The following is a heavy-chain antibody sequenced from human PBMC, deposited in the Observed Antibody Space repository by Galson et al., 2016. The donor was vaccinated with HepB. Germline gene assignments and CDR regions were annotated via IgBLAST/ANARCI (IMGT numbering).Heavy chain of an antibody. CDR2: INGGNGDT. D-gene: IGHD3-3*01. Sequence: SVKVSCKASGYIFSNFPMHWVRQAPGQRLEWMGWINGGNGDTRYSQKFQGRITITRDTSANTVYLKLSSMTSEDTAVYYCARAPGRRTVRRKVLRLKEEWGESTPINRFDPWGQGTLVTVSS. J-gene: IGHJ5*02. V-gene: IGHV1-3*01. CDR3: ARAPGRRTVRRKVLRLKEEWGESTPINRFDP. CDR1: GYIFSNFP.